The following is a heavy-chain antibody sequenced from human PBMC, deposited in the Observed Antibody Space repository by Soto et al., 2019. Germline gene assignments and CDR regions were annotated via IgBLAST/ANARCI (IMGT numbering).Heavy chain of an antibody. Sequence: GESLKISCQGSGYSFTNYLIVWVRQMPGKGLEWMGLIYPGDSDTRYSPSFQGQVTISADKSISTAYLQWSSVKPSDTAMYYCARRGAGRGHYYDGMYVWGQGTTVTVSS. CDR1: GYSFTNYL. D-gene: IGHD6-19*01. CDR2: IYPGDSDT. J-gene: IGHJ6*02. V-gene: IGHV5-51*01. CDR3: ARRGAGRGHYYDGMYV.